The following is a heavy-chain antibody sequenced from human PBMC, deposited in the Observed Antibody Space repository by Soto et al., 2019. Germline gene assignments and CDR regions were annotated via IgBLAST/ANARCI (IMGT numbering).Heavy chain of an antibody. CDR1: GFTFSSYS. J-gene: IGHJ4*02. V-gene: IGHV3-21*01. D-gene: IGHD1-26*01. Sequence: GGSLRLSCAASGFTFSSYSMNWVRQAPGKGLEWVSSLSSSSVHIYYADSVKGRFTISRDNAKNSLYLQMNSLRAEDTAVYYCVRHWLATREFDYSGQGTLVTVCS. CDR3: VRHWLATREFDY. CDR2: LSSSSVHI.